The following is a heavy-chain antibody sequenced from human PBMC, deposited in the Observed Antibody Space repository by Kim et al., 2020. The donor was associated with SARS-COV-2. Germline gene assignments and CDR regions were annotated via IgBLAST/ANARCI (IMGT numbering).Heavy chain of an antibody. CDR1: GDSVSSNSAA. Sequence: SQTLSLTCAISGDSVSSNSAAWNWIRQSPSRGLEWLGRTYYRSKWYNDYAVSVKSRITINPDTSKNQFSLQLNSVTPEDTAVYYCARDSPAWYSSSHSWFDPWGQGTLVTVSS. V-gene: IGHV6-1*01. CDR3: ARDSPAWYSSSHSWFDP. CDR2: TYYRSKWYN. D-gene: IGHD6-6*01. J-gene: IGHJ5*02.